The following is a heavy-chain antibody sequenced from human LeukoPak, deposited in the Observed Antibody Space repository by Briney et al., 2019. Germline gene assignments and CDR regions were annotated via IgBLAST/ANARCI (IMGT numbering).Heavy chain of an antibody. J-gene: IGHJ5*02. V-gene: IGHV3-21*04. CDR1: RFTFSSYT. CDR3: ARVDGSCSGGSCPSGNWFDP. CDR2: ISGSSSYI. D-gene: IGHD2-15*01. Sequence: GGSLRLSCAASRFTFSSYTMKWVRQAPGRGLEWVSSISGSSSYIYYADSVKGRFTISRDNARNSLYLQMDSLRAEDTAVYYCARVDGSCSGGSCPSGNWFDPWGQGTLVTVSS.